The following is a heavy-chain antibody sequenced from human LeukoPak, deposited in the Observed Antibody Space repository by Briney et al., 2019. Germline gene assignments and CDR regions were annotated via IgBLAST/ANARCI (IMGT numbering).Heavy chain of an antibody. J-gene: IGHJ4*02. CDR3: ANGDDYGDYKPFDY. CDR1: GFTFSSYG. D-gene: IGHD4-17*01. V-gene: IGHV3-30*18. CDR2: ISYDGSNK. Sequence: GGSLRLSCAASGFTFSSYGMHWVRQAPGKGLEWVAVISYDGSNKYYADSVKGRFTISRDNSKNTLYLQMNSLRAEDTAVYYCANGDDYGDYKPFDYWGQGTLVTVSS.